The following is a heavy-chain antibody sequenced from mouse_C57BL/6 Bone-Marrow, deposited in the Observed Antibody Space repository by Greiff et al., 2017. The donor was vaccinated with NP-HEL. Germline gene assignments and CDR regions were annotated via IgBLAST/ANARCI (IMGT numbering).Heavy chain of an antibody. CDR3: ARGGDYYGSSHWYFDV. CDR2: INYDGSST. V-gene: IGHV5-16*01. CDR1: GFTFSDYY. J-gene: IGHJ1*03. Sequence: EVKLVESEGGLVQPGSSMKLSCTASGFTFSDYYMAWFRQVPEKGLEWVAHINYDGSSTSYLDSLKSRFIISRDNATNILYLQMSSLKSEDTATYYCARGGDYYGSSHWYFDVWGTGTTVTVSS. D-gene: IGHD1-1*01.